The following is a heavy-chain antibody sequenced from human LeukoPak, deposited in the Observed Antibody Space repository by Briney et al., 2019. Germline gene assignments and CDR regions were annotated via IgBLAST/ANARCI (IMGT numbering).Heavy chain of an antibody. D-gene: IGHD6-13*01. CDR3: AKGVSSLTFSFEY. V-gene: IGHV3-23*01. J-gene: IGHJ4*02. CDR2: ISGSST. CDR1: GFTFSNYA. Sequence: GGSLRLSRAASGFTFSNYAMSWVRQAPGKGLEWVSSISGSSTYYADSVKGRFTISRDNSKNTLYLQMNSLRAEDTAIYYCAKGVSSLTFSFEYWGQGTLVTVSS.